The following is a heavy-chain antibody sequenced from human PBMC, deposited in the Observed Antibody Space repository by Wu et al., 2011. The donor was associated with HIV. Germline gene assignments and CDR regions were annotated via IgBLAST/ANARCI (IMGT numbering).Heavy chain of an antibody. V-gene: IGHV1-69*05. D-gene: IGHD1-26*01. CDR3: ARPAVGAPAEYFQH. CDR2: IIPIFGTA. CDR1: GGTFSSYA. Sequence: QVQLVQSGAEVKKPGSSVKVSCKASGGTFSSYAISWVRQAPGQGLEWMGGIIPIFGTAHYTQKFQGRVTITTDESTSTAYMELSSLRSEDTAVYYCARPAVGAPAEYFQHWGQGTLVTVSS. J-gene: IGHJ1*01.